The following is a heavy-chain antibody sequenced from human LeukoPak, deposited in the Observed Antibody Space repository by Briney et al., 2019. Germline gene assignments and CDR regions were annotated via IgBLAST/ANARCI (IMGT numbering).Heavy chain of an antibody. V-gene: IGHV3-53*01. J-gene: IGHJ4*02. D-gene: IGHD5-24*01. CDR3: ARVEAVATIGYYFNY. Sequence: GGSLRLSCAASGFTVSSNYMSWVRQAPGKGLEWVSVIYSGGSTYYADSVKGRFTISRDNSKNTLYLQMNSLRAEATAVFYCARVEAVATIGYYFNYWGQGTLVTVSS. CDR1: GFTVSSNY. CDR2: IYSGGST.